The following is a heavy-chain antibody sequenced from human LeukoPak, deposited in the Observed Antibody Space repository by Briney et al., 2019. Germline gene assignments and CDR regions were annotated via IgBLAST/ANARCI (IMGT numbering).Heavy chain of an antibody. D-gene: IGHD5-12*01. V-gene: IGHV4-31*11. CDR3: ARGSFEYSGYDSTASYYYYGMDV. J-gene: IGHJ6*02. CDR2: IYYSGST. CDR1: GGSISSSDW. Sequence: SETLSLTCAVSGGSISSSDWWSWVRQHPGKGLEWIGYIYYSGSTYYNLSLKSRVTISVDTSRNQFSLKLSSVTAADTAVYYCARGSFEYSGYDSTASYYYYGMDVWGQGTTVTVSS.